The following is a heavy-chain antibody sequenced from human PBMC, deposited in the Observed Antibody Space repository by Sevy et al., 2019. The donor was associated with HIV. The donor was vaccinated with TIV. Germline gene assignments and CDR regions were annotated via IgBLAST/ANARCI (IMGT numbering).Heavy chain of an antibody. J-gene: IGHJ6*02. CDR2: ISYDGSNK. Sequence: GGSLGLSCAASGFTFSSYGMHWVRQAPGKGLEWVAVISYDGSNKYYADSVKGRFTISRDNSKNTLYLQMNSLRAEDTAVYYCAKAITVTTLGGMDVWGQGTTVTVSS. CDR3: AKAITVTTLGGMDV. V-gene: IGHV3-30*18. D-gene: IGHD4-17*01. CDR1: GFTFSSYG.